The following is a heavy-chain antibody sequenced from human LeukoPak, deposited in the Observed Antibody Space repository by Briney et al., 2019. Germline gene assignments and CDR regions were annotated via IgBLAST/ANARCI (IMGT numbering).Heavy chain of an antibody. CDR3: ARECGSCYAWDAFDI. Sequence: GGSLRLSCAASGFTFSSYWMSWVRQAPGKGLAWVANIKQDGSEKYYVDSVKGRFTISRDNAKNSLYLQMNSLRAEDTAVYYCARECGSCYAWDAFDIWGQGTMVTVSS. CDR2: IKQDGSEK. CDR1: GFTFSSYW. J-gene: IGHJ3*02. D-gene: IGHD2-15*01. V-gene: IGHV3-7*01.